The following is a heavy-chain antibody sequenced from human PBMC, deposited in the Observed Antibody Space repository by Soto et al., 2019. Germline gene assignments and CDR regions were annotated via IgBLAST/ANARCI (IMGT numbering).Heavy chain of an antibody. J-gene: IGHJ4*02. CDR2: TYYRSKWIS. CDR3: ARDPPDFNSGFDF. V-gene: IGHV6-1*01. CDR1: MDSVSNNRAT. D-gene: IGHD1-26*01. Sequence: SQTLSLTCAISMDSVSNNRATWNWIRQSPSGGLEWLGRTYYRSKWISDYAMSVKGRISINPDTSKNLVPLHLNFVTPEDTAVYYCARDPPDFNSGFDFWGQGTPVTVSS.